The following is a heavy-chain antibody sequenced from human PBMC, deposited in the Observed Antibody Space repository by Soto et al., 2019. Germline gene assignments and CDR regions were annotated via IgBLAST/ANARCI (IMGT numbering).Heavy chain of an antibody. V-gene: IGHV3-7*03. CDR3: ARDPGWGGFDS. CDR2: INPDGSAK. Sequence: EVQLVESGGGLVQPGGSLRLSCSASGFTFSTYWMNWVRQAPGVGLEEVAMINPDGSAKFYVDSVKGRFTISRDNAKNSLVRQMSGLSAEDTAIYCCARDPGWGGFDSWGQGTLVTVSS. D-gene: IGHD3-10*01. CDR1: GFTFSTYW. J-gene: IGHJ4*02.